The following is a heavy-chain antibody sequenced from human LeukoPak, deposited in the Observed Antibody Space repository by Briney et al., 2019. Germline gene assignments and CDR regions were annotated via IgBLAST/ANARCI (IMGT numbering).Heavy chain of an antibody. CDR1: GGSISSSSYY. V-gene: IGHV4-39*07. CDR3: ARDTKQWLVIYYYYYMDV. J-gene: IGHJ6*03. CDR2: IYYSGST. D-gene: IGHD6-19*01. Sequence: PSETLSLTCTVSGGSISSSSYYWGWIRQPPGKGLEWIGSIYYSGSTYYNPSLKSRVTISVDTSKNQFSLKLSSVTAADTAVYYCARDTKQWLVIYYYYYMDVWGKGTTVTVSS.